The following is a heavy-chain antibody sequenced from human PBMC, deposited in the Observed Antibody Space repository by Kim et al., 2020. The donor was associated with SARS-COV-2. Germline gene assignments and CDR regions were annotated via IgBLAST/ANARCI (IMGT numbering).Heavy chain of an antibody. Sequence: ASVKVSCKASGYTFTSYGISWVRQAPGQGLEWMGWISAYNGNTNYAQKLQGRVTMTTDTSTSTAYMELRSLRSDDTAVYYCASGEQQLVRYYGMDVWGQGTTVTVSS. V-gene: IGHV1-18*04. J-gene: IGHJ6*02. CDR1: GYTFTSYG. CDR3: ASGEQQLVRYYGMDV. D-gene: IGHD6-13*01. CDR2: ISAYNGNT.